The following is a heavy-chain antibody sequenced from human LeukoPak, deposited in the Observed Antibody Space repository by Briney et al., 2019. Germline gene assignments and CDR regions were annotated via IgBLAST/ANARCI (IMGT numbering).Heavy chain of an antibody. J-gene: IGHJ4*02. Sequence: GGSLRLSCAASGFTFSSYAMSWVRQAPGKGLEWVSAISGSGDSTYYADSVKGRFTISRDNSKNTLFLQMNSLRAEDTAVYYCAKDLGYSSGWYKAMNDYWGQGTLVTVSP. CDR2: ISGSGDST. V-gene: IGHV3-23*01. CDR1: GFTFSSYA. D-gene: IGHD6-19*01. CDR3: AKDLGYSSGWYKAMNDY.